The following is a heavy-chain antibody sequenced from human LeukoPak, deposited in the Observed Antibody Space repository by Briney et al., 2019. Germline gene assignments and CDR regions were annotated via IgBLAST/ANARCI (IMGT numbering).Heavy chain of an antibody. D-gene: IGHD3-10*01. CDR2: INPNSGGT. CDR1: GYTFTGYY. Sequence: GASVTVSCKASGYTFTGYYMHWVRQAPGQGLEWMGWINPNSGGTNYAQKFQGRVTMTRDTSISTAYMELSRLRSDDTAVYYCAREKGYYGSGSYPNWFDPWGQGTLVTVSS. CDR3: AREKGYYGSGSYPNWFDP. V-gene: IGHV1-2*02. J-gene: IGHJ5*02.